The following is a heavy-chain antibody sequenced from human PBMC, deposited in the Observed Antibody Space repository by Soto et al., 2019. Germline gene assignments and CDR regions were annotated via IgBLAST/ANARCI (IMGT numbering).Heavy chain of an antibody. Sequence: QVQLVQSGAEVKKPGASVKVSCKASGDTFTDYYIHWVRQAPGQGLEWMGTVNPSGGHTTYAQHXRXXXTXXRDTPTSTLYMELTSLTSEDTAIYDCARGGHVVVVTAALDYWGQGTLVTVSS. CDR2: VNPSGGHT. J-gene: IGHJ4*02. D-gene: IGHD2-21*02. CDR1: GDTFTDYY. V-gene: IGHV1-46*01. CDR3: ARGGHVVVVTAALDY.